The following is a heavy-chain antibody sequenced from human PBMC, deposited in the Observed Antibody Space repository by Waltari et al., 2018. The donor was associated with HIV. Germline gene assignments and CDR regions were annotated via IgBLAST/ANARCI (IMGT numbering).Heavy chain of an antibody. CDR3: ARVRYSGYDSYEYNWFDP. Sequence: QVQLVQSGAEVKKPGASVKVSCKASGYTFTSYAMHWVRQAPGQRLEWMGWINAGNGNTKYSQKFQGRVTSTRDTSAITAYMVLSSLRSEDTAVYYCARVRYSGYDSYEYNWFDPWGQGTLVTVSS. CDR2: INAGNGNT. J-gene: IGHJ5*02. V-gene: IGHV1-3*01. D-gene: IGHD5-12*01. CDR1: GYTFTSYA.